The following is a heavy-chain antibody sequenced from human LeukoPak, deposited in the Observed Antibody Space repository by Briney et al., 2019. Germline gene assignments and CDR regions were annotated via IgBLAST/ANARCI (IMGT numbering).Heavy chain of an antibody. Sequence: SETLSLTCTVSGGSLSSHYWSWIRQPPGKGLEWIGYIYYSGSTDYNPSLKSRVTISVDTSNNQISLHLRSVTAADTAVYYCARDRSWNYPLGWFDPWGQGTLVTVSS. D-gene: IGHD1-7*01. CDR2: IYYSGST. CDR1: GGSLSSHY. V-gene: IGHV4-59*11. J-gene: IGHJ5*02. CDR3: ARDRSWNYPLGWFDP.